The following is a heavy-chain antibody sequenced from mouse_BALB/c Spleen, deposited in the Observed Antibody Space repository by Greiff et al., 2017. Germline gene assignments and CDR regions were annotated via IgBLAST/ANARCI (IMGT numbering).Heavy chain of an antibody. CDR3: ARVQGDYYGYVKDY. CDR1: GFTFSSYA. V-gene: IGHV5-6-5*01. J-gene: IGHJ2*01. Sequence: EVKLVESGGGLVKPGGSLKLSCAASGFTFSSYAMSWVRQTPEKRLEWVASISSGGSTYYPDSVKGRFTISRDNARNILYLQMSSLRSEDTAMYYCARVQGDYYGYVKDYWGQGTTLTVSS. CDR2: ISSGGST. D-gene: IGHD1-2*01.